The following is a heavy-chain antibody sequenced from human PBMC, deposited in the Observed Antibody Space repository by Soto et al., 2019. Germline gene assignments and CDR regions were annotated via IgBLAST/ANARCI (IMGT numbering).Heavy chain of an antibody. CDR2: ISYDGSNR. CDR1: GFTFSTYG. Sequence: PWGSLRLSCAASGFTFSTYGMHWVRQAPGKGLEWVALISYDGSNRNSADSVKGRFTISRDNSKNTLYLQMNSLRVEDTAVYYCAKDEVRTTPLYAMEVWGQGTTVNVSS. D-gene: IGHD3-10*01. J-gene: IGHJ6*02. V-gene: IGHV3-30*18. CDR3: AKDEVRTTPLYAMEV.